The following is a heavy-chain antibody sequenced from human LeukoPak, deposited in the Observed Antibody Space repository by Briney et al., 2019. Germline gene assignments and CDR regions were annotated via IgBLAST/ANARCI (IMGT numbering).Heavy chain of an antibody. CDR3: ATRKLGNDY. V-gene: IGHV4-59*01. CDR2: IYYTET. J-gene: IGHJ4*02. CDR1: GFTFSSYA. Sequence: GSLRPSCAASGFTFSSYAMSWVRQAPGKGLEWIGYIYYTETSYNPSLKSRVTISADTSKNQFSLKLYSVTAADTAVYYCATRKLGNDYWGQGTLVTVSS. D-gene: IGHD7-27*01.